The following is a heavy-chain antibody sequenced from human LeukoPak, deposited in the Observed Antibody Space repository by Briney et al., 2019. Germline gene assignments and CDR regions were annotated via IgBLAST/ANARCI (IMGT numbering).Heavy chain of an antibody. D-gene: IGHD2-21*01. CDR3: AKDRLRWAQLQYYFDY. CDR1: GFTVSSNY. J-gene: IGHJ4*02. Sequence: PGGSLRLSCAASGFTVSSNYMSWVRQAPGKGLEWVSVIYSGGSTYYADSVKGRFTISRDNSKNTLYLQMNSLRAEDTAVYYCAKDRLRWAQLQYYFDYWGQGTLVTV. CDR2: IYSGGST. V-gene: IGHV3-66*01.